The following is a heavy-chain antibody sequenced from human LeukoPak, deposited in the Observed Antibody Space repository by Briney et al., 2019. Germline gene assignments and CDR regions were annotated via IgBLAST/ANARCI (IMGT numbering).Heavy chain of an antibody. CDR1: GSSISSHS. D-gene: IGHD5-18*01. J-gene: IGHJ4*02. CDR2: DSNNGNI. V-gene: IGHV4-59*11. CDR3: ARARSEVTLDY. Sequence: SETLSLTCTVSGSSISSHSWGWVRQPPGKGLEWIGYDSNNGNINYNPALKSRVTISVDTSKRQFSLKLSSVTAADTAVYYCARARSEVTLDYWGQGILVTVSS.